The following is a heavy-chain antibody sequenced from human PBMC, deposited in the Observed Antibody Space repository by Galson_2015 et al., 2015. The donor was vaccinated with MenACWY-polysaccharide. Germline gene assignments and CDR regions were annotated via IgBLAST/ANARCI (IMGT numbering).Heavy chain of an antibody. CDR1: GSRFSNSG. V-gene: IGHV3-33*01. J-gene: IGHJ3*02. D-gene: IGHD2-15*01. CDR3: AREGSRIVFHAFDT. CDR2: IQYDGSKI. Sequence: SLRLSCAASGSRFSNSGMHWVRQAPGKGLEWVVVIQYDGSKIVYADSVKGRFTISRDTSKNTVFLEMNTLGAEDTAVYYCAREGSRIVFHAFDTWGQGTMVTVSS.